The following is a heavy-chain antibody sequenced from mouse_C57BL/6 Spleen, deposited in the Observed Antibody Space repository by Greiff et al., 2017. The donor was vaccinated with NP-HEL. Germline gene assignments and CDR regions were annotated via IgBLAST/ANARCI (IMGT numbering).Heavy chain of an antibody. V-gene: IGHV5-4*03. CDR1: GFTFSSYA. J-gene: IGHJ2*01. CDR2: ISDGGSYT. D-gene: IGHD1-3*01. CDR3: ARDSSLDY. Sequence: EVKLVESGGGLVKPGGSLKLSCAASGFTFSSYAMSWVRQTPEKRLEWVATISDGGSYTYYPDNVKGRFTISRDNAKNNLYLQMSHLKSEDTAMYYCARDSSLDYWGQGTTLTVSS.